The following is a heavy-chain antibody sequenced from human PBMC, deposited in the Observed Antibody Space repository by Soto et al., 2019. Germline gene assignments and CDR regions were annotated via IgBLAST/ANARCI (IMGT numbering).Heavy chain of an antibody. CDR2: IYYSGST. Sequence: QVQLQESGPGLVKPSQTLSLTCTVSGGSISSGGYYWSWIRQHPGKGLEWIGYIYYSGSTYYNPSLKSRVTIAVGTSKNQFSLKLSSVTAADTAVYYCAGGEDYGDYGGSGWFDPWGQGTLVTVSS. CDR3: AGGEDYGDYGGSGWFDP. J-gene: IGHJ5*02. D-gene: IGHD4-17*01. CDR1: GGSISSGGYY. V-gene: IGHV4-31*03.